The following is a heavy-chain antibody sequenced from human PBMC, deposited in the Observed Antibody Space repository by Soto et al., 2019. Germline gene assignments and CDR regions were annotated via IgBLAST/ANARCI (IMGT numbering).Heavy chain of an antibody. D-gene: IGHD1-1*01. Sequence: SQTLSLTCAISGDSVSSNSAAWNWIRLSPSRGLEWLARTYYRSRWYNDYAVSVRSRITVNADTSKNQFSLQLTSVTPEGTAIYYCAGTTSHHWLYMDVWGRGTTVTVSS. CDR1: GDSVSSNSAA. J-gene: IGHJ6*03. CDR3: AGTTSHHWLYMDV. CDR2: TYYRSRWYN. V-gene: IGHV6-1*01.